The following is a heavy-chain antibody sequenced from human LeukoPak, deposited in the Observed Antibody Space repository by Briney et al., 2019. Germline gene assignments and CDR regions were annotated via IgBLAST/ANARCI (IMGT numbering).Heavy chain of an antibody. J-gene: IGHJ4*02. Sequence: ASVKVSCKASGYTFNSYQMHWVRQAPGQGLEWMGIINPSGGSTSYAQKFQGRVTMTRDTSTSTVYMDLSSLRSEDTAVYYCARGYCSSTSCSLDFDYWAREPWSPSPQ. CDR2: INPSGGST. CDR3: ARGYCSSTSCSLDFDY. CDR1: GYTFNSYQ. V-gene: IGHV1-46*02. D-gene: IGHD2-2*01.